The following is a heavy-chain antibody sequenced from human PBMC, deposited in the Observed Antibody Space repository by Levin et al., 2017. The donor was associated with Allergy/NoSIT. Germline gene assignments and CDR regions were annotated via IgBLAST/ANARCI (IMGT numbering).Heavy chain of an antibody. CDR2: IIPIFGSA. CDR1: GDTFRTHS. D-gene: IGHD2-8*01. CDR3: ARDDYDTTGDTNGVDL. V-gene: IGHV1-69*13. J-gene: IGHJ3*01. Sequence: SVKVSCKSSGDTFRTHSIIWVRQAPGQGLEWMGGIIPIFGSATYAQNFRGRVTITADESTSTVYMELNSLRCEDTAVYCCARDDYDTTGDTNGVDLWGQGTVVTVSS.